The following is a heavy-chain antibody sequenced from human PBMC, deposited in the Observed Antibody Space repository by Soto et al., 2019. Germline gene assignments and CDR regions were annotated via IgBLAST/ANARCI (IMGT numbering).Heavy chain of an antibody. CDR2: ISGSGSST. V-gene: IGHV3-23*01. D-gene: IGHD4-17*01. CDR1: GFTFSNYA. CDR3: AKGAYGDYPGWADS. J-gene: IGHJ4*02. Sequence: EVQLLESGGGLVQPGGSLRLSCVVSGFTFSNYAMSWVRQAPGKGLEWVSVISGSGSSTHYADSLRGRFTTSRDNSEKTMYLQMNGLRAEDTAVYYCAKGAYGDYPGWADSWGQGTLVTVSS.